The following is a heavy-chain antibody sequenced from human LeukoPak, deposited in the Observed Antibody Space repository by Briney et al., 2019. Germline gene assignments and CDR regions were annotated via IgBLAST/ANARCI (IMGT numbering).Heavy chain of an antibody. Sequence: ASVKVSCKASGHTFTNYYMHWVRQAPGQGLEWMGMINPNGGSTSYAQRFQGRVTMTRDTSTSTFYMELSTLRYEDTAVYYCARGSYYYMDVWVKGTTVTISS. CDR1: GHTFTNYY. V-gene: IGHV1-46*01. CDR3: ARGSYYYMDV. CDR2: INPNGGST. J-gene: IGHJ6*03.